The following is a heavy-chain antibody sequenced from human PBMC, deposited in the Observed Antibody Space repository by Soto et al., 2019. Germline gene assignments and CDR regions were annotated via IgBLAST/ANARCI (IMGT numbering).Heavy chain of an antibody. CDR1: GYTFTDHY. J-gene: IGHJ2*01. D-gene: IGHD1-20*01. Sequence: QAQLVQSGAEVKKPGASVKVSCQAFGYTFTDHYLHWVRQAPGQGLEWMGWISPITGGTRYAPKFQGRVTLTRDRSIAAVYMDLSSLRSDDTAVYDSARDPGIETITDWYFNVWGRGTRVAVAS. CDR2: ISPITGGT. CDR3: ARDPGIETITDWYFNV. V-gene: IGHV1-2*02.